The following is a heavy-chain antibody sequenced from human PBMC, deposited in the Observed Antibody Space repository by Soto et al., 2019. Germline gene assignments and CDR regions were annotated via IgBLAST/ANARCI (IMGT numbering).Heavy chain of an antibody. CDR3: AKFRHSSGWVNWFDP. Sequence: GSLRLSCAASGFTFRSYAMSWVRQAPGKGLEWVSAISGSGGSTYYADSVKGRFTISRDNSKNTLYLQMNSLRAEDTAVYYCAKFRHSSGWVNWFDPWGQGTLVTVSS. D-gene: IGHD6-19*01. J-gene: IGHJ5*02. CDR2: ISGSGGST. CDR1: GFTFRSYA. V-gene: IGHV3-23*01.